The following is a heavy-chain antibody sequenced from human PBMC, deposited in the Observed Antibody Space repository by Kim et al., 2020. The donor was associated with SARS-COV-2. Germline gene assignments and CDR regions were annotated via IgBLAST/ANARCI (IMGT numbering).Heavy chain of an antibody. Sequence: SETLSLTCAVYGGSFSGYYWSWIRQPPGKGLEWIGEINHSGSTNYNPSLKSRVTISVDTSKNQFSLKLSSVTAADTAVYYCARVVRDYVWGSYRYFTMD. V-gene: IGHV4-34*01. D-gene: IGHD3-16*02. CDR1: GGSFSGYY. CDR2: INHSGST. CDR3: ARVVRDYVWGSYRYFTMD. J-gene: IGHJ6*01.